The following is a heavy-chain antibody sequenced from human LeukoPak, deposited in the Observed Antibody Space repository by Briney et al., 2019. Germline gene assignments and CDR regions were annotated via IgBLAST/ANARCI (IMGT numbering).Heavy chain of an antibody. Sequence: GGSLRLSCAASGFIFSGYWMSWVRQAPGKGLEWVANIKEDGSEEYYVDSVKGRFTISRDNAKNSLYLQTNSLRAEDTAVYYCARRALRYCSSTSCPAQYYGVDVWGKGTTVTVSS. D-gene: IGHD2-2*01. V-gene: IGHV3-7*03. CDR3: ARRALRYCSSTSCPAQYYGVDV. CDR2: IKEDGSEE. CDR1: GFIFSGYW. J-gene: IGHJ6*04.